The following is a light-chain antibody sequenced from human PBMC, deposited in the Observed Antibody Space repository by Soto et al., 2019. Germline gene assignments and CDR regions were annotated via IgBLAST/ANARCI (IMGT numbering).Light chain of an antibody. Sequence: QSVLTQPPSASGTPGQRVIISCSGSNSNIGRNTVNWYQQLPGTAPRVLIFSNNPRPSGVPDRFSGSKSGTSASLAISGLQSEDEADYYCAAWDDSLNGVLFGGGTKLTVL. V-gene: IGLV1-44*01. CDR2: SNN. J-gene: IGLJ2*01. CDR3: AAWDDSLNGVL. CDR1: NSNIGRNT.